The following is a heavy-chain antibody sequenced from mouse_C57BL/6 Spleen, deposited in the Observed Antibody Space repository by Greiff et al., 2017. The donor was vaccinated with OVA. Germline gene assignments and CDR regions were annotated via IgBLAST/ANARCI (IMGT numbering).Heavy chain of an antibody. CDR1: GFTFSDYG. CDR3: ASGYYYGSGGAMDY. CDR2: ISSGSSTI. Sequence: EVKLMESGGGLVKPGGSLKLSCAASGFTFSDYGMHWVRQAPEKGLEWVAYISSGSSTIYYADTVKGRFTISRDNAKNTLFLQMTSLRSEDTAMYYCASGYYYGSGGAMDYWGQGTSVTVSS. D-gene: IGHD1-1*01. J-gene: IGHJ4*01. V-gene: IGHV5-17*01.